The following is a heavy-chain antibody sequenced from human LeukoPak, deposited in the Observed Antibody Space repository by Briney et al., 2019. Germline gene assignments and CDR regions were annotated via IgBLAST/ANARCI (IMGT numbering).Heavy chain of an antibody. CDR2: ISGGGGST. CDR1: GFTFTDYA. D-gene: IGHD1-26*01. CDR3: ARFSGSYWGGYYFDY. V-gene: IGHV3-23*01. Sequence: GGSLRLSCAASGFTFTDYAMSWVRQAPGKGLEWVSGISGGGGSTYYADSVKGRFTTSRDNAKNSLYLQMNSLRAEDTAVYYCARFSGSYWGGYYFDYWGQGTLVTVSS. J-gene: IGHJ4*02.